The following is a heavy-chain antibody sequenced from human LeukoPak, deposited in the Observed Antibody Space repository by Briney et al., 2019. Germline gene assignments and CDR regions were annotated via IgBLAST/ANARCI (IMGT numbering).Heavy chain of an antibody. J-gene: IGHJ3*02. D-gene: IGHD2-2*01. Sequence: GESLKISCRGSGYSFTSYWIAWVRQMPGKGLEWMGIIYPGDSDTRYSPSFQGQVTISADKSISTAYLQWSGLKASDTAMYYCARQLYCSSTSCYEAVDAFDIWGQGTMVTVSS. CDR1: GYSFTSYW. CDR3: ARQLYCSSTSCYEAVDAFDI. CDR2: IYPGDSDT. V-gene: IGHV5-51*01.